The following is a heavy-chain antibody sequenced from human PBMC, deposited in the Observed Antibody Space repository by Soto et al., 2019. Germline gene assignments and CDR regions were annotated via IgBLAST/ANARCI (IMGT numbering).Heavy chain of an antibody. CDR2: ISYSGST. CDR3: ATMGTSITIFWDGMDV. J-gene: IGHJ6*02. V-gene: IGHV4-39*01. CDR1: GGSISSDSYY. D-gene: IGHD3-9*01. Sequence: PSETLSLTCTVSGGSISSDSYYWGWIRQSPEKGLEWIASISYSGSTYYNPTLKSRLIISVDTSKSQFSLKLSSVTAADTAVYYCATMGTSITIFWDGMDVWGQGTTVTVSS.